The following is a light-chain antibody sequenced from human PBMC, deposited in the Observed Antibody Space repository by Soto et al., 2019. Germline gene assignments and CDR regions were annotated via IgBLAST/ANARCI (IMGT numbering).Light chain of an antibody. J-gene: IGKJ1*01. Sequence: EIVLTQCPGTLSLSPGERATLSCRASQSVSSSYLAWYQQKPGQAPRLLIYGASSRATGIPDRFSGSRSGTDFTLTISRLEPEDFAVYYCQQYGSSPPWTFGQGTKVDIK. V-gene: IGKV3-20*01. CDR1: QSVSSSY. CDR3: QQYGSSPPWT. CDR2: GAS.